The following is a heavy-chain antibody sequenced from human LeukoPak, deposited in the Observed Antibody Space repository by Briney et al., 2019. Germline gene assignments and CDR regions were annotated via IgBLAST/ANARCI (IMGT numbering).Heavy chain of an antibody. J-gene: IGHJ4*02. CDR1: GFTFSSYA. V-gene: IGHV3-23*01. CDR3: AKTPKYQLPLYYFDY. CDR2: ISGSGGST. Sequence: GGSLRLSCAASGFTFSSYATSWVRQAPGKGLEWVSAISGSGGSTYYADSVKGRFTISRDNSKNTLYLQMNSLRAEDTAVYYCAKTPKYQLPLYYFDYWGQGTLVTVSS. D-gene: IGHD2-2*01.